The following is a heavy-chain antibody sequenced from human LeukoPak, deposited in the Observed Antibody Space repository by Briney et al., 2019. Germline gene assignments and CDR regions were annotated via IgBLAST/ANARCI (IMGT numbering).Heavy chain of an antibody. CDR2: ISSSGGST. J-gene: IGHJ4*02. Sequence: GGSLRLSCAASGFTFDSYAMNWVRQAPGKGLEWVSAISSSGGSTYYADSVKGRFTISRDNSKNTLYLQMNSLRAEDTAVYYCARGPPGHDYWGQGTLVTVSS. CDR3: ARGPPGHDY. V-gene: IGHV3-23*01. CDR1: GFTFDSYA.